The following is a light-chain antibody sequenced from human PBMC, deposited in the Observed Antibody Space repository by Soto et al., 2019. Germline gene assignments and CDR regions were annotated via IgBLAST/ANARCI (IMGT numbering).Light chain of an antibody. CDR2: DVT. J-gene: IGLJ2*01. CDR1: TSDVGYNNY. CDR3: SSHAGSAEV. V-gene: IGLV2-8*01. Sequence: QSALTQLPSACGSPGQSVTISLTGTTSDVGYNNYVSWYQQQSGRAPELMIYDVTKRPSGVPDRFSGSKSGNTAYLTVSGLQAEDEADYYCSSHAGSAEVFGGGTKLTVL.